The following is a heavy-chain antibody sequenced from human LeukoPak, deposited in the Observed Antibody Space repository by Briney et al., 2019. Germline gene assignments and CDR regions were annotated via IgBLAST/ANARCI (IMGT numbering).Heavy chain of an antibody. Sequence: GGSLRLSCAASGFTFSTYGMNWVRQTPGKGLEWVSSITSSSTYTFYADSVKGRFTISRDNARNSLYLQMNSLRAEDTAVYYCARDPYSGTYGDTYYYYMDVWGKGTTVTISS. CDR2: ITSSSTYT. V-gene: IGHV3-21*01. D-gene: IGHD1-26*01. CDR1: GFTFSTYG. J-gene: IGHJ6*03. CDR3: ARDPYSGTYGDTYYYYMDV.